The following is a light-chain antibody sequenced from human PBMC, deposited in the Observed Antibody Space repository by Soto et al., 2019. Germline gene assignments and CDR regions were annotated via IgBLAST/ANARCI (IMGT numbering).Light chain of an antibody. Sequence: QSALTQPRSVSGSPGQSVTIACTGTSSDVGGYHYVSWYQHHPGKAPKLMIFNVNERPSGVPARFSGSKSGNTASLTISGLQAEDEADYYCSSYAGSNNLVFGGGTQLTVL. CDR3: SSYAGSNNLV. CDR2: NVN. CDR1: SSDVGGYHY. J-gene: IGLJ2*01. V-gene: IGLV2-11*01.